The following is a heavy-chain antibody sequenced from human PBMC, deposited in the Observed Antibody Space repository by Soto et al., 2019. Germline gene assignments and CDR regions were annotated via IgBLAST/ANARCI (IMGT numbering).Heavy chain of an antibody. CDR1: GFTFGDYA. V-gene: IGHV3-49*03. D-gene: IGHD6-13*01. CDR2: IRSKAYGGTT. Sequence: SLRLSCTASGFTFGDYAMSWFRQAPGKGLEWVGFIRSKAYGGTTEYAASVKGRFTISRDDSKSIAYLQMNSLKTEDTAVYYCTRVGLAAAGFYYYYGMDVWGQGTTVTVSS. J-gene: IGHJ6*02. CDR3: TRVGLAAAGFYYYYGMDV.